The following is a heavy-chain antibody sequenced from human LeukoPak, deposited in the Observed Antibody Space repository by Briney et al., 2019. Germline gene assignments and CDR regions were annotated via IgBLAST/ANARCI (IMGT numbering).Heavy chain of an antibody. CDR1: GFTFSSYG. CDR3: AKRYSSSWTPIFDY. D-gene: IGHD6-13*01. CDR2: ISGSGGST. Sequence: GGSLRLSCAASGFTFSSYGMSWVRQAPGKGLEWVSAISGSGGSTYYADSVKGRFTISRDNSKNTLYLQMNSLRAEDTAVYYCAKRYSSSWTPIFDYWGQGTLVTVSS. J-gene: IGHJ4*02. V-gene: IGHV3-23*01.